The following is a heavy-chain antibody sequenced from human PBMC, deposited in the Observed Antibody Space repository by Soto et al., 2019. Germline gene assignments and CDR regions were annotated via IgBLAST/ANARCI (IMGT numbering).Heavy chain of an antibody. V-gene: IGHV1-46*03. D-gene: IGHD2-15*01. CDR1: GYTFTSYY. Sequence: ASVKVSCKASGYTFTSYYMHWVRQAPGQGLGWMGIINPSGGSTSYAQKFQGRVTMTRDTSTSTVYMELSSLRSEDTAVYYCARVYCSGGSCYSIDYWGQGTLVTVSS. CDR2: INPSGGST. J-gene: IGHJ4*02. CDR3: ARVYCSGGSCYSIDY.